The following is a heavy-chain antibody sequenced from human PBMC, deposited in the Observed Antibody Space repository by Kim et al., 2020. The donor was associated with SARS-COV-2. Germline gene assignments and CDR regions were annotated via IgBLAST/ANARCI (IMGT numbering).Heavy chain of an antibody. D-gene: IGHD3-3*01. Sequence: YADYLRGRVTISRDNAEDSLFLQMNNLRADDTAVYYCARAGFAGAFDYWGQGILVTVSS. CDR3: ARAGFAGAFDY. V-gene: IGHV3-7*03. J-gene: IGHJ4*02.